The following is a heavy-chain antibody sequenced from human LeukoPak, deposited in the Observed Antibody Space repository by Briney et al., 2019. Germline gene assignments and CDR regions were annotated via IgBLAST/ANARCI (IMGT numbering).Heavy chain of an antibody. CDR3: ARDPGYSGYGPGGYYYYGMDV. D-gene: IGHD5-12*01. Sequence: PSQTLSLTCATSGDSVSSNSAAWNWIRQSPSRGLEWLGRTYYRSKWYNDYAVSVKSRITINPDTSKNQFSLQLNSVTPEDTAVYYCARDPGYSGYGPGGYYYYGMDVWGQGTTVTVSS. V-gene: IGHV6-1*01. CDR1: GDSVSSNSAA. J-gene: IGHJ6*02. CDR2: TYYRSKWYN.